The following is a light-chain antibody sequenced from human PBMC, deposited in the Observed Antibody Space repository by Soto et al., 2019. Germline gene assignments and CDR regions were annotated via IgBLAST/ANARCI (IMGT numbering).Light chain of an antibody. CDR3: QHYNNWPPWT. J-gene: IGKJ1*01. CDR2: GAS. Sequence: EIVMTQSPATLSVSPGERATLSCRASQSVSSNLGWYQQKPGQAPRLLIYGASARATGTPARFSGSGSGTEFTLTISSLQSEDFAVYYCQHYNNWPPWTFGQGTKVEIK. CDR1: QSVSSN. V-gene: IGKV3-15*01.